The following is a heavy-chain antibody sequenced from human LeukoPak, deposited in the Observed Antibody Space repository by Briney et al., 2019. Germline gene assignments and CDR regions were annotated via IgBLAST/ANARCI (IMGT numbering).Heavy chain of an antibody. V-gene: IGHV3-48*03. Sequence: GGSLRLSCAASGSTFSSHEMHWVRQAPGKGLEWVSYISRSASTIFYADSVRGRFTISRDNAQNSLYLQMNSLRAEDTATYYCARPGSSGYLYWGQGTLVTVSS. CDR2: ISRSASTI. CDR3: ARPGSSGYLY. CDR1: GSTFSSHE. D-gene: IGHD3-22*01. J-gene: IGHJ4*02.